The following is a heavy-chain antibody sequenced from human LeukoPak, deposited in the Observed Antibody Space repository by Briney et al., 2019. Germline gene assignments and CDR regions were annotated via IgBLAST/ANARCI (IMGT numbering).Heavy chain of an antibody. J-gene: IGHJ4*02. V-gene: IGHV4-59*01. CDR2: IYYSGST. D-gene: IGHD5-18*01. CDR3: ARGAAGYSYG. Sequence: SETLSLTCTVSGGSISSYYWSWIRQPPGKGLEWIGHIYYSGSTNYNPSLKSRVTIPIDTSKNQFSLRLSSVTAADTAVYYCARGAAGYSYGWGQGTLVTVSS. CDR1: GGSISSYY.